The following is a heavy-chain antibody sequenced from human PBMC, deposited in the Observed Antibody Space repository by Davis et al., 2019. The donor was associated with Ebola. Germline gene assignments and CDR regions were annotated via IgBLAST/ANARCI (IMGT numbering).Heavy chain of an antibody. J-gene: IGHJ4*02. D-gene: IGHD3-10*01. CDR1: GYTFTNY. V-gene: IGHV4-38-2*02. CDR3: ARGGRLWTYFDY. Sequence: ESLKISCKGSGYTFTNYWIGWIRQPPGKGPEWIGSIYHSGSTYQNPSLQSRVTISLDTSKNQFTLKLSSVTAADTAVYYCARGGRLWTYFDYWGQGTLVTVSS. CDR2: IYHSGST.